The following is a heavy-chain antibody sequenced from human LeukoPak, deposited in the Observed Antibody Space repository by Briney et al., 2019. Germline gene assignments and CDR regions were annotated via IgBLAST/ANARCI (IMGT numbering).Heavy chain of an antibody. D-gene: IGHD1-26*01. J-gene: IGHJ4*02. CDR1: GLTLSNYW. Sequence: GGSLRLSCTASGLTLSNYWMIWVRQAPGKGLQWVAKIEQDGSEKYYVDSVKGRFTISSDNAENSLYLQMNSLRVEDTAVYYCAARSSGNPYFWGQGTLVTVSS. V-gene: IGHV3-7*03. CDR2: IEQDGSEK. CDR3: AARSSGNPYF.